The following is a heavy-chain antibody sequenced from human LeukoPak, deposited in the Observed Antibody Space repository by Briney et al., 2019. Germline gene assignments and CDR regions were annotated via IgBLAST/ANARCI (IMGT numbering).Heavy chain of an antibody. CDR2: PTASGGTT. Sequence: PGGSLRLSCAASGLTFSSYAMTWVRQAPGKGLEWVSAPTASGGTTYYADSVKGRFTISRENSKNTLYLQMNSLRAEDTAVYYCAKGRGYSGYDPDYWGQGTLVTVSS. CDR3: AKGRGYSGYDPDY. CDR1: GLTFSSYA. D-gene: IGHD5-12*01. V-gene: IGHV3-23*01. J-gene: IGHJ4*02.